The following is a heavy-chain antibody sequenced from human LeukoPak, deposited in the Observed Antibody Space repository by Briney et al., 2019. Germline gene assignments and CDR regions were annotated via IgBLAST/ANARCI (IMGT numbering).Heavy chain of an antibody. CDR2: IKQDGSEK. D-gene: IGHD2-15*01. CDR1: GFTFSSYW. V-gene: IGHV3-7*01. J-gene: IGHJ5*02. Sequence: GGSLRLSCAASGFTFSSYWMSWVRQAPGQGLEWVANIKQDGSEKYYVDSVKGRFTISRDNAKNSLYLQMNSLRAEDTAVYYCASGGRSGWFDPWGQGTLVTVSS. CDR3: ASGGRSGWFDP.